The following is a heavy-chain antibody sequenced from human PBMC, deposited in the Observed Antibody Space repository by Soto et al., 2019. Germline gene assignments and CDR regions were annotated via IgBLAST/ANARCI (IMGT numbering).Heavy chain of an antibody. D-gene: IGHD3-9*01. J-gene: IGHJ3*02. CDR3: ARDSHYDILTGYSRNAFDM. Sequence: WASVKVSCKTSGYSFAGHYLHWVRQAPGQGLDWMGWINPNSGGTIYAQRFQGRVTMTRDTSISTAYMVLTRLRSDDTAVYYCARDSHYDILTGYSRNAFDMWGRGTVVTVSS. CDR1: GYSFAGHY. V-gene: IGHV1-2*02. CDR2: INPNSGGT.